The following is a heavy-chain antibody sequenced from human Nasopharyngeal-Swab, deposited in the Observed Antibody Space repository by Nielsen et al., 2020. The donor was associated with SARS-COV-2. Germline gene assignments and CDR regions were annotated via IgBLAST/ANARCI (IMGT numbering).Heavy chain of an antibody. J-gene: IGHJ4*02. D-gene: IGHD6-19*01. CDR2: ISGSGGST. CDR3: ARDRGGGWYYFDY. Sequence: LSLTCAASGFTFTSYAMSWVRQAPGKGLEWVSAISGSGGSTYYADSVKGRFTISRDNSKNTLYLQMNSLRAEDTAVYYCARDRGGGWYYFDYWGQGTLVTGSS. V-gene: IGHV3-23*01. CDR1: GFTFTSYA.